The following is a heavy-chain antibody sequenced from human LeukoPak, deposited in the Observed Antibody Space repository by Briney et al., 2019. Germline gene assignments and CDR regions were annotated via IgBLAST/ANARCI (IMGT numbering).Heavy chain of an antibody. Sequence: GGSLRLSCAASGFTFSSYSMNWVRQAPGKGLEWVSSISSGSTYIYYADSVKGRFTISRDNAKNSLYLQMNSLRAEDTAVYYCASDYYGSGGYSRFDYWGQGTLVTVSS. J-gene: IGHJ4*02. V-gene: IGHV3-21*01. CDR2: ISSGSTYI. CDR3: ASDYYGSGGYSRFDY. D-gene: IGHD3-10*01. CDR1: GFTFSSYS.